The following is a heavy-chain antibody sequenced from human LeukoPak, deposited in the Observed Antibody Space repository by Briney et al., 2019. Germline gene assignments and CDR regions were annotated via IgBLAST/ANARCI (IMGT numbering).Heavy chain of an antibody. Sequence: SETLSLTCTVSGGSISSYYWSWIRQPPGKGLEWIRYIYYSGSTNYNPSLKSRVTISVDTSKNQFSLKLSSVTAADTAVYYCARRTPYCSGGSCYSDYYYYGMDVWGQGTTVTVSS. D-gene: IGHD2-15*01. J-gene: IGHJ6*02. CDR2: IYYSGST. V-gene: IGHV4-59*08. CDR3: ARRTPYCSGGSCYSDYYYYGMDV. CDR1: GGSISSYY.